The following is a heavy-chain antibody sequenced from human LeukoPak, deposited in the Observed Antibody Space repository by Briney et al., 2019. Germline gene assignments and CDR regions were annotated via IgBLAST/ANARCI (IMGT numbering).Heavy chain of an antibody. CDR1: GGTFSSYA. J-gene: IGHJ6*03. CDR3: ARDLNYYGHMDV. CDR2: IIPIFGTA. D-gene: IGHD3-22*01. Sequence: ASVKVSCKASGGTFSSYAISWVRQAPGQGLEWMGGIIPIFGTANYAQKFQGRVTITADESTSTAYMELSSLRSEDTAVYYCARDLNYYGHMDVWGKGTTVTISS. V-gene: IGHV1-69*13.